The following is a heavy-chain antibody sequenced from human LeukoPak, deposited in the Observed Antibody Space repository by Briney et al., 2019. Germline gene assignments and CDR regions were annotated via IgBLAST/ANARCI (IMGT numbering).Heavy chain of an antibody. CDR1: GVSISSSGYY. CDR2: IDYSGTT. J-gene: IGHJ4*02. D-gene: IGHD4-23*01. V-gene: IGHV4-39*02. CDR3: ARDYGGDFDY. Sequence: KASETLSLTCTVSGVSISSSGYYWGWIRQPPGQGLEWLGTIDYSGTTYHNPSLKSRVTISIDTSKNHFSLKLNSVTAADTAVYYCARDYGGDFDYWGQGTLVTVSS.